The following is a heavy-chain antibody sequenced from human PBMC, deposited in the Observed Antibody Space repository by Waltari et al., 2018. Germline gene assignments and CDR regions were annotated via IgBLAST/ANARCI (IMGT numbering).Heavy chain of an antibody. CDR2: ISWSRKVI. D-gene: IGHD3-10*01. V-gene: IGHV3-48*04. CDR3: ARDSGHGWSIDY. Sequence: EVQLVESGGGLVQPGGSLRLSCAASGFTFSTYSMHWIRQAPGKGLEWVSHISWSRKVIFYADSVKGRFTISRDHSKNSLYLQMNSLRGEDTALYYCARDSGHGWSIDYWGQGTLVTVSS. CDR1: GFTFSTYS. J-gene: IGHJ4*02.